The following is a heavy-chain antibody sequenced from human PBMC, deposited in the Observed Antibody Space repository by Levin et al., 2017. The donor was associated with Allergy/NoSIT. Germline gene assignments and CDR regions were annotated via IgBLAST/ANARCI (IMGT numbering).Heavy chain of an antibody. CDR3: AKSGPNTVTTYFQH. J-gene: IGHJ1*01. Sequence: GGSLRLSCAASGFTFSSYGMHWVRQAPGKGLEWVAVISYDGSNKYYADSVKGRFTISRDNSKNTLYLQMNSLRAEDTAVYYCAKSGPNTVTTYFQHWGQGTLVTVSS. CDR2: ISYDGSNK. D-gene: IGHD4-17*01. V-gene: IGHV3-30*18. CDR1: GFTFSSYG.